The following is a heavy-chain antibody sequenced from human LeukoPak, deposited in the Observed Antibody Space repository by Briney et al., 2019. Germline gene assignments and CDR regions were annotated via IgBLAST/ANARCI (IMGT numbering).Heavy chain of an antibody. CDR3: ARNLLDYYDSSESSDSGGYYFDY. Sequence: ASVKVSCKASGHTFTSYDINWVRQATGQGLEWMGWMNPNSGNTGYAQKFQGRVTITRNTSISTAYMELSSLRSEDTAVYYCARNLLDYYDSSESSDSGGYYFDYWGQGTLVTVSS. J-gene: IGHJ4*02. CDR1: GHTFTSYD. CDR2: MNPNSGNT. V-gene: IGHV1-8*03. D-gene: IGHD3-22*01.